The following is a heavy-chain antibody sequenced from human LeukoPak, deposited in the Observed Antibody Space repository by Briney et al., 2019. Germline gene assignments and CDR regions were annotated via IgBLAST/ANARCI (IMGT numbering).Heavy chain of an antibody. CDR3: ARHKTYYYDSSLGFDY. CDR2: IYYSGST. CDR1: GGSISSLY. V-gene: IGHV4-59*08. Sequence: SETLSLTCSVSGGSISSLYWSWIRQPPGKGLEWIGYIYYSGSTNYNPSLKSRVTISVDTSKNQFSLKLSSVTAADTAVYYCARHKTYYYDSSLGFDYWGQGTLVTVSS. J-gene: IGHJ4*02. D-gene: IGHD3-22*01.